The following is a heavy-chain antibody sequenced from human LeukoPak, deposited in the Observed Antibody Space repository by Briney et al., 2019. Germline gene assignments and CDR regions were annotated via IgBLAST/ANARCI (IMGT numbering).Heavy chain of an antibody. V-gene: IGHV3-48*01. CDR3: AIRRWDY. Sequence: GGSLRPSCAVSGLTLSSYSMNWVRQAPGKGLEWVSYISSSSSTIYYADSVKGRFTISRDNAKNSLYLQMNSLRAEDTAVYYCAIRRWDYWGQGTLVTVSS. CDR2: ISSSSSTI. CDR1: GLTLSSYS. D-gene: IGHD4-23*01. J-gene: IGHJ4*02.